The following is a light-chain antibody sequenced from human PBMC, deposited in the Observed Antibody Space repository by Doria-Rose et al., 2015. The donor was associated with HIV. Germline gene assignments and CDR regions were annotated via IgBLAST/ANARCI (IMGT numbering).Light chain of an antibody. V-gene: IGKV1-9*01. CDR2: GAS. CDR1: QGISRY. CDR3: QQFDSFPRT. J-gene: IGKJ1*01. Sequence: DIRMTQSPSFLSASVGVRVTITCRASQGISRYLAWYQQKPGKAPTLLIFGASTLQSGVPSRFSGSGSGTELTLTISSLQPEDFATYYCQQFDSFPRTFGQGTKVELK.